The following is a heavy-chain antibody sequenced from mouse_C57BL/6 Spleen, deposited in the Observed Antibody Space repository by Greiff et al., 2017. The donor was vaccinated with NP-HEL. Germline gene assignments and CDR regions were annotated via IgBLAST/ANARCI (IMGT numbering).Heavy chain of an antibody. CDR2: ISDGGSYT. J-gene: IGHJ2*01. D-gene: IGHD1-1*01. V-gene: IGHV5-4*01. CDR1: GFTFSSYA. CDR3: ARDRGLRFDY. Sequence: EVKLVESGGGLVKPGGSLKLSCAASGFTFSSYAMSWVRQTPEKRLEWVANISDGGSYTYYPDNVKGRFTISRDNAKNNLYLQMSHLKSEDTAMYYCARDRGLRFDYWGQGTTLTVSS.